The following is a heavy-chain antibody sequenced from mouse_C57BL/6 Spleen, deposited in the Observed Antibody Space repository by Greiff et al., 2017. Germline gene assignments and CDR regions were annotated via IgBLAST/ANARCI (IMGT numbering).Heavy chain of an antibody. J-gene: IGHJ1*03. V-gene: IGHV1-78*01. D-gene: IGHD4-1*01. CDR3: ARCLGSHWYFDV. CDR2: IYPRDGST. CDR1: GYTFTDHT. Sequence: VQRVESDAELVKPGASVKISCKVSGYTFTDHTIHWMKQRPEQGLEWIGYIYPRDGSTKYNEKFKGKATLTADKSSSTAYMQLNSLTSEDSAVYFCARCLGSHWYFDVWGTGTTVTVSS.